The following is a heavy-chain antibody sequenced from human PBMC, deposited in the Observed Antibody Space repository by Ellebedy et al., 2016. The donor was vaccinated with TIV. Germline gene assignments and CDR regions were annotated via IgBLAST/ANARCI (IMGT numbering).Heavy chain of an antibody. CDR3: AKDEGYGSGRPHFDY. Sequence: GGSLRLXCAASGFTFTNYAMSWVRQAPGKGLEWVSAIGGSGTGTYYADSVKGRFTISRDNSKNTLYLQMNSLRGEDTAVYYCAKDEGYGSGRPHFDYWGQGTLVTVSS. CDR2: IGGSGTGT. CDR1: GFTFTNYA. V-gene: IGHV3-23*01. D-gene: IGHD3-10*01. J-gene: IGHJ4*02.